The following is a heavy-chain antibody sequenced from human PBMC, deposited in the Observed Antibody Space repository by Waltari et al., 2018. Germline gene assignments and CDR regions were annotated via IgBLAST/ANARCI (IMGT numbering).Heavy chain of an antibody. CDR3: ASTPIVVVIAYYYMDV. CDR1: GGTFSSYA. D-gene: IGHD2-21*01. J-gene: IGHJ6*03. CDR2: IIPIFGTA. V-gene: IGHV1-69*01. Sequence: QVQLVQSGAEVKKPGSSVKVSCKASGGTFSSYAISRVRQGPGQGLEWMGGIIPIFGTANYAQKFQGRVTITADESTSTAYMELSSLRSEDTAVYYCASTPIVVVIAYYYMDVWGKGTTVTVSS.